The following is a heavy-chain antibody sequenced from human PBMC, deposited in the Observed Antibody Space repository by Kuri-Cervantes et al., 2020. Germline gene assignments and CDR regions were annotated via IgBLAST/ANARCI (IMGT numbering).Heavy chain of an antibody. CDR2: INSDGSST. D-gene: IGHD3-16*01. V-gene: IGHV3-74*01. CDR3: AKSGGREGNWFDP. Sequence: GESLKISCAASGFTFDDYAMHWVRQVPGKGLVWVSRINSDGSSTSYADSVKGRFTISRDNAKNTLYLQMNSLRAEDTAVYYCAKSGGREGNWFDPWGQGTLVTVSS. CDR1: GFTFDDYA. J-gene: IGHJ5*02.